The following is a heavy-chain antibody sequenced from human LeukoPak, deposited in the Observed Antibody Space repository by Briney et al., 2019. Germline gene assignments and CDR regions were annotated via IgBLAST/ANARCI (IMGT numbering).Heavy chain of an antibody. Sequence: GGSLRLTCAASGFTVSSNYMSWVGQAPGKGLERVAVISGGGGSTYYVDFLRGRFTISRDNSKNTLYLQMNSLRAEDTAIYYCAKHTYYYDTRVLEGAFDIWGQGTMVTVSS. V-gene: IGHV3-23*01. J-gene: IGHJ3*02. D-gene: IGHD3-22*01. CDR2: ISGGGGST. CDR3: AKHTYYYDTRVLEGAFDI. CDR1: GFTVSSNY.